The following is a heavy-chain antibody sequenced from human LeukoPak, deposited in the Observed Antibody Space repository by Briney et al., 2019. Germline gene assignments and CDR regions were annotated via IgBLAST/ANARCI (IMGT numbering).Heavy chain of an antibody. J-gene: IGHJ4*02. D-gene: IGHD4/OR15-4a*01. CDR3: AKDDYNAGPTYYFDY. V-gene: IGHV3-23*01. Sequence: GGSLRLSCAASGFTFSSYAMSWVRQAPGKGLEWASAISGSGGSTYYADSVKGRFTISRDNSKNTLYLQMNSLRAEDTAVYYCAKDDYNAGPTYYFDYWGQGTLVTVSS. CDR1: GFTFSSYA. CDR2: ISGSGGST.